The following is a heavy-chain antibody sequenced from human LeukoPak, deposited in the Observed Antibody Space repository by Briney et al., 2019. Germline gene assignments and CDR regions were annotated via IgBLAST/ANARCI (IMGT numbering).Heavy chain of an antibody. CDR1: GGSISNFY. CDR3: ARYDYGDCWFDP. Sequence: KSSETLSLTCTVSGGSISNFYWSWIRQPPGKGLEWIGYISDSGSTNYNPSLRSRVTISVDTSKNQFSLKLSSVTAADTALYYCARYDYGDCWFDPWGQGTLVTVSS. V-gene: IGHV4-59*01. D-gene: IGHD4-17*01. J-gene: IGHJ5*02. CDR2: ISDSGST.